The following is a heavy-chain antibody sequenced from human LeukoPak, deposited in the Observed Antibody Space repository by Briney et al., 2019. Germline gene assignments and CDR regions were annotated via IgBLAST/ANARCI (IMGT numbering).Heavy chain of an antibody. J-gene: IGHJ4*02. CDR2: IYYSGST. V-gene: IGHV4-39*01. CDR3: ARARFGSGTYWFDY. Sequence: SETLSLTCTVSGGSISSSSYYWGWIRQPPGKGLEWIGSIYYSGSTYYNPSLKSRVTISVDTSKNQFSLKLSSVTAADTAVYYCARARFGSGTYWFDYWGQGTLVTVSS. D-gene: IGHD3-10*01. CDR1: GGSISSSSYY.